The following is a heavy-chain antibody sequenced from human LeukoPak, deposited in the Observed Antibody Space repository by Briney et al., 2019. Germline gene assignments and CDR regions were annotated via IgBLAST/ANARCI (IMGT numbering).Heavy chain of an antibody. CDR2: TRNKANSYTT. Sequence: VGSLRLSCAASGFTFSDHYMDWVRQAPGKGLEWVGRTRNKANSYTTEYAASVKGRFTISRDDSKHSLYLQMNSLKTEDTAVYYCASHIFWGQGTMVTVSS. CDR1: GFTFSDHY. J-gene: IGHJ3*01. D-gene: IGHD2-21*01. V-gene: IGHV3-72*01. CDR3: ASHIF.